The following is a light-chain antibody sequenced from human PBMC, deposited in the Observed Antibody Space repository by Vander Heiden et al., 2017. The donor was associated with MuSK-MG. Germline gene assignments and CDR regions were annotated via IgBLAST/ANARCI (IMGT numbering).Light chain of an antibody. CDR3: QAWDSSTVV. Sequence: SYELTQPPSVSVSPVQTASITCSGDKLGDKYACWYQQKPGQSPVLVIYQDSKRPSGIPERFSGSNSGNTATLTISGTQAMDEADYYCQAWDSSTVVFGGGTKLTLL. CDR2: QDS. CDR1: KLGDKY. J-gene: IGLJ2*01. V-gene: IGLV3-1*01.